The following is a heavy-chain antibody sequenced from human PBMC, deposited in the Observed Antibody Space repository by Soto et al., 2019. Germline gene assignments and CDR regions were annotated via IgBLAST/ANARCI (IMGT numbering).Heavy chain of an antibody. Sequence: VGSLRLSCAASGFTFSSYSMNWVRQAPGKGLEWVSSISSSSSYIYYADSVKGRFTISRDNAKNSLYLQMNSLRAEDTAVYYCARDDSSSWYGAFDIWGQGTMVTVSS. V-gene: IGHV3-21*01. D-gene: IGHD6-13*01. CDR3: ARDDSSSWYGAFDI. CDR2: ISSSSSYI. CDR1: GFTFSSYS. J-gene: IGHJ3*02.